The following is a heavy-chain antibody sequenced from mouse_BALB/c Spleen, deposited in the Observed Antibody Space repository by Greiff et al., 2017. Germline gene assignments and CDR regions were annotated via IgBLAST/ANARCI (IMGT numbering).Heavy chain of an antibody. CDR1: GFNIKDYY. CDR2: IDPENGDT. CDR3: NAAGRFYFDY. V-gene: IGHV14-4*02. J-gene: IGHJ2*01. Sequence: EVKLQQSGAELVRSGASVKLSCTASGFNIKDYYMHWVKQRPEQGLEWIGWIDPENGDTEYAPKFQGKATMTADTSSNTAYLQLSSLTSEDTAVYYCNAAGRFYFDYWGQGTTLTVSS. D-gene: IGHD4-1*01.